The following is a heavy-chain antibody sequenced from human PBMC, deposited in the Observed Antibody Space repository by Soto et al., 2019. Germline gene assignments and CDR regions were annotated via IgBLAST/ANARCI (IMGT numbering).Heavy chain of an antibody. CDR3: ARYLWVWDRTSARGMDV. CDR1: GYTFTSYY. D-gene: IGHD2-2*01. Sequence: ASVKVSCKASGYTFTSYYMHWVRQAPGQGLEWMGWIIPSIGNTKYAQKFQGRVTITTDTSTSTAYMELSSLRSEDTAVYYCARYLWVWDRTSARGMDVWGQGTTVTVSS. CDR2: IIPSIGNT. V-gene: IGHV1-2*02. J-gene: IGHJ6*02.